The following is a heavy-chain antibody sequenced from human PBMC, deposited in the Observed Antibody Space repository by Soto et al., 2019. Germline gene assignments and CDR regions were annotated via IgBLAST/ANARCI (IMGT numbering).Heavy chain of an antibody. CDR2: INPSSGDT. Sequence: ASVKVSCKASGYIFTDYYINWVRQAPGQGPELMGWINPSSGDTNYAQKFQGRVTMTTDTSISTVYMELSRLRYEDTAVYYCARTYCSSNSCHNWFDSWGQGTLVTVS. CDR3: ARTYCSSNSCHNWFDS. D-gene: IGHD2-2*01. V-gene: IGHV1-2*02. J-gene: IGHJ5*01. CDR1: GYIFTDYY.